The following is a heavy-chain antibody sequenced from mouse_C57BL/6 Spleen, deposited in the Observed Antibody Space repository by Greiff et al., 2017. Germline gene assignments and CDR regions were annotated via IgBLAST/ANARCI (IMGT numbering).Heavy chain of an antibody. V-gene: IGHV1-53*01. D-gene: IGHD2-1*01. CDR2: INPSKGGT. J-gene: IGHJ4*01. CDR3: AREAIYYGNSYYAMDY. CDR1: GYTFTSYW. Sequence: QVQLQQPGTELVKPGASVKLSCKASGYTFTSYWMHWVKQRPGQGLEWIGNINPSKGGTNYNEKFKSKATLTVDKSSSTAYMQLSSLTSEDSAVYYCAREAIYYGNSYYAMDYWGQGTSVTVSS.